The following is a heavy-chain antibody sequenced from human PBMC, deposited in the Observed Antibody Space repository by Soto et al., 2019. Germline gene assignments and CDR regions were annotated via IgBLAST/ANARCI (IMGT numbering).Heavy chain of an antibody. CDR2: INPNSGGT. D-gene: IGHD1-7*01. V-gene: IGHV1-2*02. J-gene: IGHJ6*02. CDR1: GYTFTGYY. Sequence: AASVKVSCKASGYTFTGYYMHWVRQAPGQGLEWMGWINPNSGGTNYAQKFQGRVTMTRDTSISTAYMELSRLRSDDTAVYYCARVTGTTPYYYGMDVWGQGTTVTVSS. CDR3: ARVTGTTPYYYGMDV.